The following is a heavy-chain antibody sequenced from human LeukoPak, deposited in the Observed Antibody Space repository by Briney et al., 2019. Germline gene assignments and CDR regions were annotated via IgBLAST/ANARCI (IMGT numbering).Heavy chain of an antibody. D-gene: IGHD2-2*02. J-gene: IGHJ4*02. CDR1: GGSISSYY. CDR3: ARGGAYRPPDY. CDR2: INHSGST. Sequence: SETLSLTCTVSGGSISSYYWSWIRQPPGKGLEWIGEINHSGSTNYNPSLKSRVTISVDTSKNQFSLKLSSVTAADTAVYYCARGGAYRPPDYWGQGTLVTVSS. V-gene: IGHV4-34*01.